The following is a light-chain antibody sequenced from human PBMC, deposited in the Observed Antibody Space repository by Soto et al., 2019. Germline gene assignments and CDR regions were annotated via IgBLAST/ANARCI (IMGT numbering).Light chain of an antibody. Sequence: QSALTQPASVSGSPGQSITISCTGTSSDVGTYNYVSWYQQHAGKVPKLMIYDVSNRPSGVSARFSASKSGNTASLTISGLQAEDEADYYCASYTSSSTLVFGGGTKLNVL. CDR1: SSDVGTYNY. V-gene: IGLV2-14*01. CDR2: DVS. J-gene: IGLJ2*01. CDR3: ASYTSSSTLV.